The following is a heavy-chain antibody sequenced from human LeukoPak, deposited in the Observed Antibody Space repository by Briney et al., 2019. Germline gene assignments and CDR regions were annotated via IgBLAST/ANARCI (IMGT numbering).Heavy chain of an antibody. CDR2: ISSGGSTT. CDR1: KFTFSDYY. D-gene: IGHD3-16*01. CDR3: VIDEGGAFDY. V-gene: IGHV3-11*01. J-gene: IGHJ4*02. Sequence: SGGSLRLSCAASKFTFSDYYMSWIRQAPGKGLEWVSYISSGGSTTYYADSVKGRFTISRDNAKNSLFLQMNSLRAEDTAVYYCVIDEGGAFDYWGQGTLVTVSS.